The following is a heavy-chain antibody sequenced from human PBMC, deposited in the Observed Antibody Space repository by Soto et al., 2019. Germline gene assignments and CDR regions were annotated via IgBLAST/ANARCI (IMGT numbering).Heavy chain of an antibody. D-gene: IGHD1-7*01. CDR2: SSATGSGT. V-gene: IGHV3-23*01. CDR3: AKDRRAGGNYGFYSDF. J-gene: IGHJ4*02. Sequence: PRLSCAVSGFTFSSYGMTWVRQAPGKGLEWISFSSATGSGTYYADSVKGRFTISRDNSKNTLYLQMTSLRADDTAVYYCAKDRRAGGNYGFYSDFWGQGALVTVSS. CDR1: GFTFSSYG.